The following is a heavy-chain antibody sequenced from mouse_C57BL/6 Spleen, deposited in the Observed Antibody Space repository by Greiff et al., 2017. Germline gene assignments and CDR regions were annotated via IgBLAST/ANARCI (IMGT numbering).Heavy chain of an antibody. CDR3: AESFWDQAWFAY. V-gene: IGHV1-26*01. CDR2: INPNNGGT. J-gene: IGHJ3*01. CDR1: GYTFTDYY. D-gene: IGHD4-1*01. Sequence: EVQLVESGPELVKPGASVKISCKASGYTFTDYYMNWVKQSPGKSLEWIGDINPNNGGTSYNQKFKGKATLTVDKSSSTAYMELRSLTSEDSAVYYCAESFWDQAWFAYWGQGTLVTVSA.